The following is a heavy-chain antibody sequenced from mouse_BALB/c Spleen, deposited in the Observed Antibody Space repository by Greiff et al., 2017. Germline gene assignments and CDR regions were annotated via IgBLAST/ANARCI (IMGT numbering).Heavy chain of an antibody. V-gene: IGHV14-1*02. CDR2: IDPENGNT. Sequence: VQLQQSGAELVRPGALVKLSCKASGFNIKDYYMHWVKQRPEQGLEWIGWIDPENGNTIYDPKFQGKASITADKSSSTAYMQLSSLTSEDSAVYYCARRADHWYFDVWGAGTTVTVSS. CDR3: ARRADHWYFDV. CDR1: GFNIKDYY. J-gene: IGHJ1*01.